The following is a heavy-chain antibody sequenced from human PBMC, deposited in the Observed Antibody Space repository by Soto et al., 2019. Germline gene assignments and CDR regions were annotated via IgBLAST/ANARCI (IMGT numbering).Heavy chain of an antibody. V-gene: IGHV4-34*01. D-gene: IGHD6-19*01. CDR1: GGSISSYY. J-gene: IGHJ4*02. CDR3: ARVRGSVFVAGTSRIRGYFDY. CDR2: INHSGST. Sequence: PSETLSLTCTVSGGSISSYYWSWIRQPPGKGLEWIGEINHSGSTNYNPSLKSRVTISVDTSKNQFSLKLSSVTAADTAVYYCARVRGSVFVAGTSRIRGYFDYWGQGTLVTVSS.